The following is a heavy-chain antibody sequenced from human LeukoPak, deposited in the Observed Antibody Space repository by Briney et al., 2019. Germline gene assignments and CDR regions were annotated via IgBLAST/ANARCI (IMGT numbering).Heavy chain of an antibody. CDR1: GFTFSSYA. V-gene: IGHV3-30*18. CDR2: ISYDGSNK. Sequence: PGGSLRLSCAASGFTFSSYAMHWVRQAPDKGLEWVAVISYDGSNKYYADSVKGRFTISRDNSKNTLSVQVNSLRAEDTAVYYCAKGHSSGYYTPSLLDAFDIWGQGTMVTVSS. CDR3: AKGHSSGYYTPSLLDAFDI. J-gene: IGHJ3*02. D-gene: IGHD3-22*01.